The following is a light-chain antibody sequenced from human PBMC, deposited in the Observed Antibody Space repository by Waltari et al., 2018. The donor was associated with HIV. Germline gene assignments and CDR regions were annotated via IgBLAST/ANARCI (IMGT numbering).Light chain of an antibody. CDR3: QQCFTSSFT. CDR1: QSISNY. Sequence: IQMTQSPSSLSASIGDRLTITCRASQSISNYLNWYQKKPGRAPKLLIYAASSLPSGCPARFSGSGSGTDFALTISSLQPEDSATYFCQQCFTSSFTFGPGTKVDIK. CDR2: AAS. V-gene: IGKV1-39*01. J-gene: IGKJ3*01.